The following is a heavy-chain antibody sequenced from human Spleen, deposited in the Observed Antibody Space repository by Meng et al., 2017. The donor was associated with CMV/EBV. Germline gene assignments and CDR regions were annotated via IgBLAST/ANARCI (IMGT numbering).Heavy chain of an antibody. CDR2: FYRGGST. J-gene: IGHJ4*02. CDR1: GFAASYNY. D-gene: IGHD1-14*01. Sequence: GGSLRLSCAASGFAASYNYMSWVRQAPGKGLQWVSVFYRGGSTYYADSVKGRFTISSDNSGDTLYLQMNSLKPGDTGVYYCASIRFNSPRYWGQGTLVTVSS. V-gene: IGHV3-66*02. CDR3: ASIRFNSPRY.